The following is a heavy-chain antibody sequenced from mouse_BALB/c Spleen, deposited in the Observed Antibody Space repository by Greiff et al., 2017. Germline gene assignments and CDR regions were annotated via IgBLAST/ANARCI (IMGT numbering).Heavy chain of an antibody. CDR1: GYTFTSYW. CDR2: IYPGNSDT. J-gene: IGHJ4*01. CDR3: TRNGYAMDY. Sequence: VQLQQSGAELVRPGASVKMSCKASGYTFTSYWMNWVKQRPGQGLEWIGAIYPGNSDTSYNQKFKGKAKLTAVTSTSTAYMELSSLSNEDSAVYYWTRNGYAMDYWGEGTSVTVSS. V-gene: IGHV1-5*01.